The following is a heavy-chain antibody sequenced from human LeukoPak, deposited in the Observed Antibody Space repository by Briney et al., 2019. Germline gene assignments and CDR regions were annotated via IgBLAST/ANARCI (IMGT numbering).Heavy chain of an antibody. V-gene: IGHV3-23*01. D-gene: IGHD3-3*01. CDR3: AKWTGYDFWRGYLVYYYYYYMDV. J-gene: IGHJ6*03. CDR1: GFTFSIYA. Sequence: GGSLRLLCAASGFTFSIYAVIWVRQAPGKGLEWVSAINGSGGNTYYADSVKCRITISRDNSKNTLYLQMNSLRAEDTAVYYCAKWTGYDFWRGYLVYYYYYYMDVWGKGTTVTVSS. CDR2: INGSGGNT.